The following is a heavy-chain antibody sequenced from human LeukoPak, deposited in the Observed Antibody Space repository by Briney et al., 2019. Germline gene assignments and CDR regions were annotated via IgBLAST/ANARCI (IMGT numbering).Heavy chain of an antibody. J-gene: IGHJ6*03. CDR2: IIPIFGTA. CDR1: GGTFSSYA. D-gene: IGHD1-20*01. V-gene: IGHV1-69*05. Sequence: SVKVSCKASGGTFSSYAISWVRQAPGQGLEWMGGIIPIFGTANYAQKFQGRVTIPTDESTSTAYMELSSLRSEDTAVYYCARCITGAPLYYYYYMDVWGKGTTVTVSS. CDR3: ARCITGAPLYYYYYMDV.